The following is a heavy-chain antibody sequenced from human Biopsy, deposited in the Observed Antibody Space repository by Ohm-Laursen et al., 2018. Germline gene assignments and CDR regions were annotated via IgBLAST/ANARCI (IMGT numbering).Heavy chain of an antibody. Sequence: ASVKVSCKVSGFSFTGYYIHWVRQAPGQGLEWMGWISPKSGGTNYAQKFQGNTTMTKNTSMSTAYMEMSRLRSDDTAVYYCALQSVAQMKNFDYWGQGTLVTVSS. D-gene: IGHD6-19*01. CDR1: GFSFTGYY. CDR2: ISPKSGGT. J-gene: IGHJ4*02. CDR3: ALQSVAQMKNFDY. V-gene: IGHV1-2*02.